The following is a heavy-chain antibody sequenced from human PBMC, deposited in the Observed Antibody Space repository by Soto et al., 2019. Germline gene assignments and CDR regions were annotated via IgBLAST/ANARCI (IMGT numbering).Heavy chain of an antibody. D-gene: IGHD6-19*01. V-gene: IGHV3-30*18. CDR3: AKDPPVAVAGLDY. CDR1: GFTFSSYG. J-gene: IGHJ4*02. CDR2: ISYDGSNK. Sequence: QVQLVESGGGVVQPGRSLRLSCAASGFTFSSYGMHWVRQAPGKGLEWVAVISYDGSNKYYADSVKGRFTISRDNSKNTLYLQMTSLRAEDTAVYYCAKDPPVAVAGLDYWGQGTLVTVSS.